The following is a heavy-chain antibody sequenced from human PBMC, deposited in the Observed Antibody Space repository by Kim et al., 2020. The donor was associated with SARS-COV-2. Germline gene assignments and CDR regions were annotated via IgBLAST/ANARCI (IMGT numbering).Heavy chain of an antibody. CDR3: ARVESSGYYYYGMDV. J-gene: IGHJ6*02. V-gene: IGHV3-30*01. Sequence: DYVKGRFTISRDNSKNTLYLKMNSLRAEDTAVYYCARVESSGYYYYGMDVWGQGTTVTVSS.